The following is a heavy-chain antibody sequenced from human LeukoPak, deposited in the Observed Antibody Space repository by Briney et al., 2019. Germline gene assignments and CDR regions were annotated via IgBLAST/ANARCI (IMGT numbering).Heavy chain of an antibody. CDR3: ARDVGSYFDY. CDR2: INPSGDST. V-gene: IGHV1-46*01. Sequence: ASVKVSCKASGYTFTSYYMRWVRQAPGQGLEWMGIINPSGDSTSYAQKFQGRVTMTRDMSTSTVCMELSSLRSEDTAVYYCARDVGSYFDYWGQGTLVTVSS. J-gene: IGHJ4*02. CDR1: GYTFTSYY. D-gene: IGHD1-26*01.